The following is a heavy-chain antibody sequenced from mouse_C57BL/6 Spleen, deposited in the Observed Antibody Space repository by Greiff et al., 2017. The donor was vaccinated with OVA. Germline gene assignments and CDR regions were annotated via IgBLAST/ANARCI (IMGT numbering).Heavy chain of an antibody. J-gene: IGHJ1*03. CDR1: GYTFTEYT. V-gene: IGHV1-62-2*01. Sequence: VQVVESGAELVKPGASVKLSCKASGYTFTEYTIHWVKQRSGQGLEWIGWFYPGSGSIKYNEKFKDKATLTADKSSSTVYMELSRLTSEDSAVYFCARHDPDYGNYWYFDVWGTGTTVTVSS. CDR2: FYPGSGSI. D-gene: IGHD2-1*01. CDR3: ARHDPDYGNYWYFDV.